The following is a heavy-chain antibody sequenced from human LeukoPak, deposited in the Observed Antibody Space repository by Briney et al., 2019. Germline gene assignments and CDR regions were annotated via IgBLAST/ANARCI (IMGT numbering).Heavy chain of an antibody. CDR3: TRDRSWFGELYSNWFDP. D-gene: IGHD3-10*01. CDR2: IRSKAYGGTT. V-gene: IGHV3-49*03. CDR1: GFTFGDYA. Sequence: PGRSLRLSCTASGFTFGDYAVSWFRQAPGKGLEWVGFIRSKAYGGTTEYAASVKGRFTISRDDSKSIAYLQMNSLKTEDTAVYYCTRDRSWFGELYSNWFDPWGQGTLVTVSS. J-gene: IGHJ5*02.